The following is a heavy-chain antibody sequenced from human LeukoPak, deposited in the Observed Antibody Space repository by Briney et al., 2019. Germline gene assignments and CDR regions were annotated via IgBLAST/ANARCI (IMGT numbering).Heavy chain of an antibody. V-gene: IGHV3-48*01. Sequence: QPGGSLRLSCAASGFIFSSYGMNWVRQAPGKGLEWVSYISSSTSTIYYADSVKGRFTISRDNAKNSLYLQMNSLRAEDTAVYYCARDDSGSYSAVWGQGTLVTVSS. CDR2: ISSSTSTI. J-gene: IGHJ4*02. CDR1: GFIFSSYG. CDR3: ARDDSGSYSAV. D-gene: IGHD1-26*01.